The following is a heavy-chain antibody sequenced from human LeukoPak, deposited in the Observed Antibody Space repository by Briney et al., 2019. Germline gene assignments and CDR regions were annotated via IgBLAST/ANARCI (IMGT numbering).Heavy chain of an antibody. D-gene: IGHD6-13*01. J-gene: IGHJ4*02. Sequence: PSETLSLTCTVSGGSISSSSYYWGWIRQPPGKGLEWIGSIYYSGSTYYNPSLKSRVTISVDTSKNQFSLKLSSVTAADTAVYYCASMWSSSWYEVYYFGYWGQGTLVTVSS. CDR2: IYYSGST. CDR1: GGSISSSSYY. V-gene: IGHV4-39*01. CDR3: ASMWSSSWYEVYYFGY.